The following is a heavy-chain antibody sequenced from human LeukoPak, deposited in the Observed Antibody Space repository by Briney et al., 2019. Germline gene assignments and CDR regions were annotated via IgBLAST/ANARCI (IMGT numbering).Heavy chain of an antibody. CDR3: AKDLMAGLLCSSTSCSKDY. CDR2: ISGSGGST. V-gene: IGHV3-23*01. J-gene: IGHJ4*02. CDR1: GFTFSSYA. D-gene: IGHD2-2*01. Sequence: PGGSLRLSCAASGFTFSSYAMSWVRQAPGKGLEWVSAISGSGGSTYYADSVKGRFTISRDNSKNTLYLQMNSLRAEDTAVYYCAKDLMAGLLCSSTSCSKDYWGQGTLVTVSS.